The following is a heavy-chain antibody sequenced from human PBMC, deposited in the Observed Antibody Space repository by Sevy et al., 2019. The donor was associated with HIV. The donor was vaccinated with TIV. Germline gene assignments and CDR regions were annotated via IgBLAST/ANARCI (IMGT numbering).Heavy chain of an antibody. CDR3: AKGLSHTMFGVDTLFDY. CDR2: IYSGGST. D-gene: IGHD3-3*01. J-gene: IGHJ4*02. Sequence: GGSLRLSCAASGFTVSSNYMSWVRQAPGKGLEWVSVIYSGGSTYYADSVKGRFTVSRDNSKNTLDLQMNTLRAEDTALYYCAKGLSHTMFGVDTLFDYWGQGTLVTVSS. V-gene: IGHV3-53*01. CDR1: GFTVSSNY.